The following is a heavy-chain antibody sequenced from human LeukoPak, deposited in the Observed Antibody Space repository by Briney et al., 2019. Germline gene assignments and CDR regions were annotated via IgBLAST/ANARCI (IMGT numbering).Heavy chain of an antibody. CDR3: ARWVPGVHDC. CDR1: GGSISSSNW. V-gene: IGHV4-4*02. CDR2: ISRSGRT. D-gene: IGHD3-10*01. Sequence: PSETLSLTCAVSGGSISSSNWWSWVRQPPGKGLEWIGEISRSGRTNYNPSFNSRVTISVDKSKNHLSLNLSSVTAADTAVYYCARWVPGVHDCWGQGTLVTVSS. J-gene: IGHJ4*02.